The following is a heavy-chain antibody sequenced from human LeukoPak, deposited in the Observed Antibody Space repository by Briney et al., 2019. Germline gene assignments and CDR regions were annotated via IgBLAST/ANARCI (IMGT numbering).Heavy chain of an antibody. J-gene: IGHJ4*02. CDR2: IKQDGSEK. CDR3: ASPRDYGLREPFDY. CDR1: GFTFSSYW. Sequence: PGGSLRLSCAASGFTFSSYWMSWVRQAPGKGLEWVANIKQDGSEKYYVDSVKGRFTISRDNAKNSLYLQMNSLRAEDTAVYYCASPRDYGLREPFDYWGQGTLVTVSS. V-gene: IGHV3-7*01. D-gene: IGHD4-17*01.